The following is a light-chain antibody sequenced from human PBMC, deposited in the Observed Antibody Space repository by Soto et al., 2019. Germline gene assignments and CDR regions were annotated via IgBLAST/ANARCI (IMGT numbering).Light chain of an antibody. CDR1: SGHSSYI. CDR3: ETWDSNTRV. V-gene: IGLV4-60*02. J-gene: IGLJ3*02. Sequence: QLVLTQSSSASASLGSSVKLTCTLSSGHSSYIIAWHQQQPGKAPRYLMKLEGSGSNNKGSGVPDRFSGSSSGADRYLTIANLPFEDEADYYCETWDSNTRVFGGGTKVTVL. CDR2: LEGSGSN.